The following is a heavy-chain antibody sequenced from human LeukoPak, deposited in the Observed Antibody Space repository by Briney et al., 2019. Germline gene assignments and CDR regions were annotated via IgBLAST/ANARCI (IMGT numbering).Heavy chain of an antibody. CDR2: IYTSGST. D-gene: IGHD2-21*02. J-gene: IGHJ5*02. Sequence: SETLSLTCTVSGGSVSSGSYYWSWIRQPAGKGLDWVGRIYTSGSTNYNPSLKSRVTISVDTSKNQFSLKLSSVTAADTAVYYCARDVAYCGGDCYVQFDPWGRGTLVTVSS. V-gene: IGHV4-61*02. CDR3: ARDVAYCGGDCYVQFDP. CDR1: GGSVSSGSYY.